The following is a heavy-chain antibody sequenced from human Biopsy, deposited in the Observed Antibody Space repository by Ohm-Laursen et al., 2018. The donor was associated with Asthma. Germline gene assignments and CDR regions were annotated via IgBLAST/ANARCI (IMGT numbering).Heavy chain of an antibody. J-gene: IGHJ4*02. CDR1: GFSLSTSGGG. CDR3: VHTLVGLKAFDF. CDR2: IYWDDDR. D-gene: IGHD1-26*01. Sequence: TQTLTLTCTFSGFSLSTSGGGVGWIRQPPGKALEWLGNIYWDDDRRYSPSLQSRLTITRDTPKDQVVLTMTNMGPVDTGTYYCVHTLVGLKAFDFWGQGTLATVSP. V-gene: IGHV2-5*02.